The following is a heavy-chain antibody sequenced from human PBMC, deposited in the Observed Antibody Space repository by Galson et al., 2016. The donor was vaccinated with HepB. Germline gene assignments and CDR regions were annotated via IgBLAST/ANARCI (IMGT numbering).Heavy chain of an antibody. CDR1: GGSINSSSFY. Sequence: SETLSLTCSVSGGSINSSSFYWGWIRQSPGRGLEWIGTFYFGANTYYDPSLKSRVTISVDTSKNQFSLRVTSVTAEDTAIYYCASKGKEWLVHGYFDYWGQETLATVSS. D-gene: IGHD6-19*01. CDR3: ASKGKEWLVHGYFDY. CDR2: FYFGANT. J-gene: IGHJ4*02. V-gene: IGHV4-39*01.